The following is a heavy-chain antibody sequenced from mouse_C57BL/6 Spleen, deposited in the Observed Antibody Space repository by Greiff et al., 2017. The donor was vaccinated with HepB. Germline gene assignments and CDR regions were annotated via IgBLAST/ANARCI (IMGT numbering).Heavy chain of an antibody. Sequence: VKLMESGAELVRPGTSVKMSCKASGYTFTNYWIGWAKQRPGHGLEWIGDIYPGGGYTNYNEKFKGKATLTADKSSSTAYMQFSSLTSEDSAIYYCARADSTLYYAMDYWGQGTSVTVSS. D-gene: IGHD2-5*01. CDR2: IYPGGGYT. J-gene: IGHJ4*01. CDR3: ARADSTLYYAMDY. CDR1: GYTFTNYW. V-gene: IGHV1-63*01.